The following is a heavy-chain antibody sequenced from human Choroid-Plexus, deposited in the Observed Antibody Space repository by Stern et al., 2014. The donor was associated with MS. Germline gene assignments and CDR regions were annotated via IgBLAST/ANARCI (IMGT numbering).Heavy chain of an antibody. V-gene: IGHV3-30*18. J-gene: IGHJ5*02. D-gene: IGHD2/OR15-2a*01. CDR3: AKDRQYLTYFFDH. Sequence: VQLVESGGGVVHPGRPLRLSCVASGFTFGSCALHWVRQTPGKGLEWLAGVSYGGSNKYYADSVKGRFTIYRDNSQNTLYMQMSSLRPEDTAVYYCAKDRQYLTYFFDHWGQGSLVTVSS. CDR1: GFTFGSCA. CDR2: VSYGGSNK.